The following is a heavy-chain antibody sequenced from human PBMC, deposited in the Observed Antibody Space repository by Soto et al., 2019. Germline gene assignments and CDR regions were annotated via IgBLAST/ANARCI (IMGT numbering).Heavy chain of an antibody. V-gene: IGHV1-18*04. Sequence: QLVQSGDEVKKPGASVKVSCRASGYIFNSVGISWLRQVPGQGLAWMGWVSTYSEHTKSVQKYQDRVTLTADTSTSTVHMELRSLRSADTAVYYCARDLNWNNVLGFDSWGQGTLVTVSS. CDR2: VSTYSEHT. CDR1: GYIFNSVG. D-gene: IGHD1-20*01. CDR3: ARDLNWNNVLGFDS. J-gene: IGHJ4*02.